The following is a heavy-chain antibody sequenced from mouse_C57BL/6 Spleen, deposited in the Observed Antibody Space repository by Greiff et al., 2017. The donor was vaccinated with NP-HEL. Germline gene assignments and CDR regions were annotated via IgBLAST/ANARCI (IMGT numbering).Heavy chain of an antibody. CDR1: GFTFSDYY. CDR3: ARRVYSNYHAMDY. D-gene: IGHD2-5*01. J-gene: IGHJ4*01. CDR2: ISNGGGST. Sequence: EVKVEESGGGLVQPGGSLKLSCAASGFTFSDYYMYWVRQTPEKRLEWVAYISNGGGSTYYPDTVKGRFTISRDNAKNTLYLQMSRLKSEDTAMYYCARRVYSNYHAMDYWGQGTSVTVSS. V-gene: IGHV5-12*01.